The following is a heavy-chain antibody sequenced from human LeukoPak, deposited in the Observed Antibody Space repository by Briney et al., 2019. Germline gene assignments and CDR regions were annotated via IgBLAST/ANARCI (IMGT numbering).Heavy chain of an antibody. Sequence: PSQTLSLTCTVSGGSISSGDYYWSWIRQSPGKGLEWIGYIYHSGSTYYNPSLKSRVTISVDTSKNQFSLKLSSVTAADTAVYYCARAFGVVIGDYWGQGTLVTVSS. CDR1: GGSISSGDYY. V-gene: IGHV4-30-4*08. CDR3: ARAFGVVIGDY. D-gene: IGHD3-3*01. J-gene: IGHJ4*02. CDR2: IYHSGST.